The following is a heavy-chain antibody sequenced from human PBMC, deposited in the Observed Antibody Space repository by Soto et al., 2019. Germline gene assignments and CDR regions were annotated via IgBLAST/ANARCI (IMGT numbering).Heavy chain of an antibody. V-gene: IGHV1-3*01. CDR3: ARDSYSSGWYSIFDY. CDR2: IIAGNRNT. J-gene: IGHJ4*02. CDR1: GYTFTSYA. Sequence: ASVKASCKASGYTFTSYAMHWVRQAPGQRLEWLGWIIAGNRNTKYSQKFQGRVTITRDTSASTAYMELGSLRSEDTAVYYCARDSYSSGWYSIFDYWGQGTLVSVSS. D-gene: IGHD6-19*01.